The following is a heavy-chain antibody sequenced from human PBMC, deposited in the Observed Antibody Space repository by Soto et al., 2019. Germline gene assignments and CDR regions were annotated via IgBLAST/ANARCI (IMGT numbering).Heavy chain of an antibody. CDR3: AIRRDVEWLRLPSFDY. V-gene: IGHV4-39*01. D-gene: IGHD5-12*01. Sequence: QLQLQESGPGLVKPSETLSLTCTVSGGSISSSSYYWGWIRQPPGKGLEWIGSIYYSGSTYYNPSLKSRVTISVDTSKNQFSLKLSSVTAADTAVYYCAIRRDVEWLRLPSFDYWGQGTLVTVSS. J-gene: IGHJ4*02. CDR2: IYYSGST. CDR1: GGSISSSSYY.